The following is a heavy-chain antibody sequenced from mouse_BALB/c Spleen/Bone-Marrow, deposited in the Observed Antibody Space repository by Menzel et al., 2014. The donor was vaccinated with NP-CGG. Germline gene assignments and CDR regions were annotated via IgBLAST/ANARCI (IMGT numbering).Heavy chain of an antibody. D-gene: IGHD1-2*01. Sequence: VHLQQSGAELVKPGPSGKLSCTASGFNIKDTYMHWVKQRPEQGLEWIGRIDPANGNTKYDTKFQGKATVTADTSSNTAYLQLSSLTSEDTAVYYCARYYYGYYFDYWGQGTTLTVSS. CDR1: GFNIKDTY. CDR3: ARYYYGYYFDY. CDR2: IDPANGNT. J-gene: IGHJ2*01. V-gene: IGHV14-3*02.